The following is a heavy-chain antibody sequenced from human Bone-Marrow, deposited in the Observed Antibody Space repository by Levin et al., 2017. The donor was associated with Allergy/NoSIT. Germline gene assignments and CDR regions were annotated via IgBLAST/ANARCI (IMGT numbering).Heavy chain of an antibody. V-gene: IGHV1-2*02. CDR1: GYSFTNYY. CDR3: AGDWFAGYSGSGSLAPGAFDL. D-gene: IGHD3-10*01. J-gene: IGHJ3*01. CDR2: INPYSGDT. Sequence: ASVKVSCKASGYSFTNYYMHWVRQAPGQGLEWMGWINPYSGDTRYVQKFQGRVTMTRDTSIRAAYMDLNRLTSDDTAVYYCAGDWFAGYSGSGSLAPGAFDLWGQGTLVTVSS.